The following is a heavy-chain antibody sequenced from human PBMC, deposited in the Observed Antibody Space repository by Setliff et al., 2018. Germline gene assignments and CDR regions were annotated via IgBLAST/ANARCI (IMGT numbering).Heavy chain of an antibody. CDR2: INHSGST. D-gene: IGHD3-3*01. Sequence: PSETLSLTCAVSGYSISSGYYWGWIRQPPGKGLEWIGEINHSGSTNNNPSLKSRVTISVDTSKNQFSLKLSSVTAADTAVYYCARTYNFWSGYFDYWGQGTLVTVSS. J-gene: IGHJ4*02. CDR1: GYSISSGYY. CDR3: ARTYNFWSGYFDY. V-gene: IGHV4-38-2*01.